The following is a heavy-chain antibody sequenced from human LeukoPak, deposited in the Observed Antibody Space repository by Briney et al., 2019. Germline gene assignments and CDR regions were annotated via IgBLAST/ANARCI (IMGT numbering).Heavy chain of an antibody. CDR3: ARGLGTTVTNEYYYDTSGYYDGGLDY. J-gene: IGHJ4*02. Sequence: PGGSLRLSCAASGFTFSSYSMNWVRQAPGKGLEWVSSISSSSSYIFYADSVKGRFTISRDNAKNSLSLQTNSLRAEDTAVYYCARGLGTTVTNEYYYDTSGYYDGGLDYWGQGSLVTVSS. V-gene: IGHV3-21*01. CDR1: GFTFSSYS. CDR2: ISSSSSYI. D-gene: IGHD3-22*01.